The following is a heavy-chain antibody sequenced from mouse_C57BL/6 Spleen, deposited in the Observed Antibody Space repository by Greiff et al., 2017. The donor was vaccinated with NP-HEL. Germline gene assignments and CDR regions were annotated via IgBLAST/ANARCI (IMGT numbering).Heavy chain of an antibody. CDR3: TRRKTTVVARYWYFDV. D-gene: IGHD1-1*01. CDR1: GFTFSDAW. Sequence: EVKLQESGGGLVQPGGSMKLSCAASGFTFSDAWMDWVRQSPEKGLEWVAEIRNKANNHATYYAESVKGRFTISRDDSKSSVYLQMNSLRAEDTGIYYCTRRKTTVVARYWYFDVWGTGTTVTVSS. J-gene: IGHJ1*03. V-gene: IGHV6-6*01. CDR2: IRNKANNHAT.